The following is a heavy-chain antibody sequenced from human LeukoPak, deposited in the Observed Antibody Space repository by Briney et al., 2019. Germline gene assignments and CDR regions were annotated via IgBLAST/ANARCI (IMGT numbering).Heavy chain of an antibody. CDR2: LYTSGST. CDR1: GGSISSNNW. Sequence: SETLSLTCAVSGGSISSNNWWTWVRQPPGKGLEWIGRLYTSGSTNYNPSFKSRVTMSVDTSKNQFSRKLSSVTAADTAVYYCAREEAAAVDDAFDKWGQGTMVTVSS. CDR3: AREEAAAVDDAFDK. J-gene: IGHJ3*02. V-gene: IGHV4-4*02. D-gene: IGHD6-13*01.